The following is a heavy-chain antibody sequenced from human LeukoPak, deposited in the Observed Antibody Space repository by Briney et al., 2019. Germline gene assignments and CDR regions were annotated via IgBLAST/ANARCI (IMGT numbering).Heavy chain of an antibody. CDR1: GYTFTGYY. J-gene: IGHJ6*03. CDR3: ARDGVPAATYWGYYYYYCYMDV. D-gene: IGHD2-2*01. Sequence: ASVKVSCKASGYTFTGYYMHWVRQAPGQGLEWMGWINPNSGGTNYAQKFQGRVTMTTDTSTSTAYMELRSLRSDDTAVYYCARDGVPAATYWGYYYYYCYMDVWGKGTTVTVSS. V-gene: IGHV1-2*02. CDR2: INPNSGGT.